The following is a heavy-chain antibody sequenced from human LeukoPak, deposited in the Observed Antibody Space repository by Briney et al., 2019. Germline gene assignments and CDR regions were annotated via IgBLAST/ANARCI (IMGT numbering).Heavy chain of an antibody. CDR1: GFTFSSYT. CDR2: ISGSGGST. Sequence: GGSPRLSCAASGFTFSSYTMSWVRQAPGKGLEWVSAISGSGGSTYYADSVKGRFTISRDNSKNTLYLQMNSLRAEDTAVYYCAKVGDYDILTGLTHDAFDIWGQGTMVTVSS. V-gene: IGHV3-23*01. J-gene: IGHJ3*02. D-gene: IGHD3-9*01. CDR3: AKVGDYDILTGLTHDAFDI.